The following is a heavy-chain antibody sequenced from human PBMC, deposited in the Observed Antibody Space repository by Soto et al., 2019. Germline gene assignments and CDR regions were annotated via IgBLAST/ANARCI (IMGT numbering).Heavy chain of an antibody. J-gene: IGHJ4*02. D-gene: IGHD6-19*01. V-gene: IGHV3-23*01. CDR2: ISGSGGST. CDR3: AKARSPPGIAVAGTIDY. Sequence: PGGSLRLSCTASGFTFSSYAISWVRQAPGKGLEWVSAISGSGGSTYYADSVKGRFTISRDNSKNALYPQMNSLRAEDTAVYYCAKARSPPGIAVAGTIDYWGQGTLVTVSS. CDR1: GFTFSSYA.